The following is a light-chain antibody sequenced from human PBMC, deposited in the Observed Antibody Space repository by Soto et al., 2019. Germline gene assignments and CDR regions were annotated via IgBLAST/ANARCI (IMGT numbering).Light chain of an antibody. CDR2: DAS. Sequence: DIQMTQSPSSVSASVGDRVTSTCRASQGISTNLAWYQQKPGKAPKLLIYDASSLESGVPSRFSGSGSGTEFTLTISSLQPDDFATYYCQQYNSYSQTFGQGTKVDI. J-gene: IGKJ1*01. V-gene: IGKV1-5*01. CDR3: QQYNSYSQT. CDR1: QGISTN.